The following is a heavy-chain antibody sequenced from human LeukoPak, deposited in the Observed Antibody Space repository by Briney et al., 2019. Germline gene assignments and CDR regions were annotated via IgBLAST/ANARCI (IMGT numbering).Heavy chain of an antibody. CDR2: ITTSSGYI. CDR1: GFTFSKYN. J-gene: IGHJ4*02. CDR3: AAHYGDFRDFYFEY. Sequence: PGGSLRLSCTVSGFTFSKYNMNWVRQAPGKGLEWVSFITTSSGYIWYADSVKGRFTFSRDNGKSSLDLQLNSLGAEDTAVYYCAAHYGDFRDFYFEYWGRGTLVTVSS. D-gene: IGHD4-17*01. V-gene: IGHV3-21*01.